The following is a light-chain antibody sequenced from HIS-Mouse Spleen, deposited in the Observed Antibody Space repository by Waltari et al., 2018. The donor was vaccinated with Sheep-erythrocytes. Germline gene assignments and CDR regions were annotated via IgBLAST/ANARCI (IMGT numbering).Light chain of an antibody. Sequence: QSALTQPPSASGSPGQSVTISCTGTSSDVGGYNYVPWYQQHPGKAPKLMIYEVSKRASGVPDRCAGSKSGNTASLTVSGLQAEDEADYYCSSYAGSNNWVFGGGTKLTVL. CDR2: EVS. CDR3: SSYAGSNNWV. V-gene: IGLV2-8*01. J-gene: IGLJ3*02. CDR1: SSDVGGYNY.